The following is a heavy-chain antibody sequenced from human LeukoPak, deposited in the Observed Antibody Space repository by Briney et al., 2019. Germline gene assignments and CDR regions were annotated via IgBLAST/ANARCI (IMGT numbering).Heavy chain of an antibody. Sequence: GGSLRLSCAASGFTFSSYGMHWVRQAPGKGLEWVAFIRYDGSNKYYADSVKGRFTISRDNSKNTLYLQMNSLRAEDTAVYYCAKDSYYDFWSGYYIRGGGGFDYWAREPWSPSPQ. CDR1: GFTFSSYG. CDR2: IRYDGSNK. D-gene: IGHD3-3*01. V-gene: IGHV3-30*02. J-gene: IGHJ4*02. CDR3: AKDSYYDFWSGYYIRGGGGFDY.